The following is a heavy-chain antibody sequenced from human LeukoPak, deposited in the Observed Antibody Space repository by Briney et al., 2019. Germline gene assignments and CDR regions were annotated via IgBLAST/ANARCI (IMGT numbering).Heavy chain of an antibody. Sequence: GASVKVSCKTSGYTFTGYDINWVRQAPGQGLEWMGWVKSNSGDTHFAQKFQGRLTMTRNTSISTAFVELSSLRSEDTAVYYCARGEYSSSWYPFDYWGQGSLVTVSS. D-gene: IGHD6-13*01. CDR3: ARGEYSSSWYPFDY. J-gene: IGHJ4*02. CDR2: VKSNSGDT. V-gene: IGHV1-8*01. CDR1: GYTFTGYD.